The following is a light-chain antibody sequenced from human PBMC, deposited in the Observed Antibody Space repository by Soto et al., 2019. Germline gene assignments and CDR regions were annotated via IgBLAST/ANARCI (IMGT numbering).Light chain of an antibody. CDR3: QSFDSYLRSSV. Sequence: QAVVTQPPSVSGAPGQRVTISCAGSTSNIGTGYDVHWYQQLPGTAPKLLIYDNTNRPSGVPDRFSGSKSGTSASLAITGLQLEDEADYYCQSFDSYLRSSVFGSGTKLTVL. J-gene: IGLJ1*01. CDR2: DNT. CDR1: TSNIGTGYD. V-gene: IGLV1-40*01.